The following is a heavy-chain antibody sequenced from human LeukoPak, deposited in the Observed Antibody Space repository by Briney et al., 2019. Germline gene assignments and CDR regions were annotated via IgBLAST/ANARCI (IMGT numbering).Heavy chain of an antibody. CDR3: ARGLSSDSGLRSRNYYFDY. J-gene: IGHJ4*02. V-gene: IGHV4-30-2*01. CDR2: IYHSGST. CDR1: GGSISSGGYS. Sequence: SETLSLTCAVSGGSISSGGYSWSCIRQPPGKGLECIGYIYHSGSTYYNPSLKSRVTISVDRSKNQFSLKLSSVTAADTAVYYCARGLSSDSGLRSRNYYFDYWGQGTLVTVSS. D-gene: IGHD5-12*01.